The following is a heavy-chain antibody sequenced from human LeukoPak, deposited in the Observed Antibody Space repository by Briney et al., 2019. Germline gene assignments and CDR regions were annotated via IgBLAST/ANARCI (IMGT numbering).Heavy chain of an antibody. Sequence: GASVKVSCKASGYTFTSYGISWVRQAPGQGLEWMGWISAYNGNTNYAQKLQGRVTMTTDTSTSTAYMELRSLRSDDTAVYYCARSGSRGSSRSWFDPWGQGTLVTVSS. D-gene: IGHD6-19*01. J-gene: IGHJ5*02. CDR1: GYTFTSYG. CDR2: ISAYNGNT. V-gene: IGHV1-18*01. CDR3: ARSGSRGSSRSWFDP.